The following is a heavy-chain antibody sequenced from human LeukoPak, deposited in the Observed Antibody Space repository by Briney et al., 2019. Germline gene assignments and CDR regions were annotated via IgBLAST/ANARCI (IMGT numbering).Heavy chain of an antibody. V-gene: IGHV1-8*02. J-gene: IGHJ4*02. CDR3: ARQGIAVAGTFDY. Sequence: GASVKVSCKASGYSFTSHGISWVRQAPGQGLEWMGWMNPNSGNTGYAQKFQGRVTMTRNTSISTAYMELSSLRSEDTAVYYCARQGIAVAGTFDYWGQGTLVTVSS. CDR2: MNPNSGNT. CDR1: GYSFTSHG. D-gene: IGHD6-19*01.